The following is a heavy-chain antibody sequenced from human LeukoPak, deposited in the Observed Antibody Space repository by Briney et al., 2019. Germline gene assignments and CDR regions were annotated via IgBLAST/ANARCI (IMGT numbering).Heavy chain of an antibody. J-gene: IGHJ4*02. CDR2: IKEDGSET. V-gene: IGHV3-7*03. CDR3: AIREPIGY. CDR1: GLIFSNYW. D-gene: IGHD1-14*01. Sequence: PGGSLRLSCAASGLIFSNYWMTWVRQAPGKGLEWVANIKEDGSETYYVDSVKGRFTISRDNDKNTLYLQMNSLRAEDTAVYYCAIREPIGYWGQGTLVTVSS.